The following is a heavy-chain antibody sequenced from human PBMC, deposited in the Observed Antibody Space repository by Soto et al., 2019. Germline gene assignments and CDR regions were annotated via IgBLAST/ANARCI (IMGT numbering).Heavy chain of an antibody. V-gene: IGHV1-18*01. D-gene: IGHD3-10*01. CDR3: ARAGPDPYYYYGLDV. CDR2: IRTYNGDT. J-gene: IGHJ6*02. Sequence: GASVKATSKDPRYTFSACDRYSLRQAAGQGVDGVGGIRTYNGDTNYAQKFQTRVTMTTDKSTHTAQMDLRRLTSDDTAIYYCARAGPDPYYYYGLDVWGQGTTVTVSS. CDR1: RYTFSACD.